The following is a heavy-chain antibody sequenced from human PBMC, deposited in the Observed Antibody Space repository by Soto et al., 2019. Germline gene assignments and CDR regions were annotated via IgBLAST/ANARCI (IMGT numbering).Heavy chain of an antibody. D-gene: IGHD3-3*01. CDR3: ARGLQFPFWTV. Sequence: PSETLSLTCAVYGGSFSGHYRSWIRQPPGKGLEWIGEINHSGATNYNPSLKSRVIISVDTSKNQFSLKLTSVTAADTAVYYCARGLQFPFWTVWGEGTTVTVST. J-gene: IGHJ6*04. CDR1: GGSFSGHY. V-gene: IGHV4-34*01. CDR2: INHSGAT.